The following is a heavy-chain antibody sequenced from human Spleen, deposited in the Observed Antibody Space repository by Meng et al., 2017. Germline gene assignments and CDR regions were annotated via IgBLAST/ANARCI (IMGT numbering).Heavy chain of an antibody. V-gene: IGHV4-34*10. D-gene: IGHD3-10*01. CDR2: ISHDGST. CDR1: GGSLRDSY. CDR3: ARVYRGASGSPLDY. Sequence: GQRQEVGPGLVKPSGTLSLTCACYGGSLRDSYWSWVRQPPGKGLEWIGDISHDGSTYYNPSLKSRVTISVDTSKNQFSLKMRSVTAADTAVFYCARVYRGASGSPLDYWGLGTLVTVSS. J-gene: IGHJ4*02.